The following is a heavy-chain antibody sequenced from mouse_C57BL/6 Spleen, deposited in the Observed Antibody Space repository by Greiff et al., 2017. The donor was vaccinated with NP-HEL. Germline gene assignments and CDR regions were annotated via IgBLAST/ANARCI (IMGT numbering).Heavy chain of an antibody. CDR1: GYTFTDYE. CDR3: TRGYPYYFDY. Sequence: VQLQQSGAELVRPGASVTLSCKASGYTFTDYEMHWVKQTPVHGLEWIGAIDPETGGTAYNQKFKGKAILTADKSSSTAYMELRSLTSEDAAVYYGTRGYPYYFDYWGQGTTLTVSS. D-gene: IGHD2-2*01. J-gene: IGHJ2*01. CDR2: IDPETGGT. V-gene: IGHV1-15*01.